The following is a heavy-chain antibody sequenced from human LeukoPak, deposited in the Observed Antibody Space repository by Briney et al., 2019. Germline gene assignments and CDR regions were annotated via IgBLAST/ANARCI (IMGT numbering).Heavy chain of an antibody. CDR3: AKSHASIWNVYDY. D-gene: IGHD1-1*01. J-gene: IGHJ4*02. CDR2: ISYDGSNK. Sequence: PGGSLRLSCAASGFTFSSYGMHWVRQAPGKGLEWVAVISYDGSNKYYADSVKGRFTISRDNSKNTLYLQMNSLRAEDTAVYYCAKSHASIWNVYDYWGQGTLVTVSS. V-gene: IGHV3-30*18. CDR1: GFTFSSYG.